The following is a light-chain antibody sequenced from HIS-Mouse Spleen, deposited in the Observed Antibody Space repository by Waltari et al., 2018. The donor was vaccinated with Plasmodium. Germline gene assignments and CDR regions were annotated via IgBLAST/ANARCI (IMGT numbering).Light chain of an antibody. V-gene: IGKV3-20*01. Sequence: EIVLTQSPGTLSLSPGERANLSCRASQSVSSSYLAWDQQKPGQAPRLLIYGASSRATGIPDRFSGSGSGTDFTLTISRLEPEDFAVYYCQQYGSSPPYTFGQGTKLEIK. CDR2: GAS. J-gene: IGKJ2*01. CDR1: QSVSSSY. CDR3: QQYGSSPPYT.